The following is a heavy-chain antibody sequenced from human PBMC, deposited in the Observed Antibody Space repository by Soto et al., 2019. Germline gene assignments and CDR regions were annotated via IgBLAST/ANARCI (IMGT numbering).Heavy chain of an antibody. D-gene: IGHD3-22*01. CDR2: ISYDGSNK. CDR3: ARGNFYDSSGYYYYYYYGMDV. V-gene: IGHV3-30-3*01. Sequence: QVQLVESGGGVVQPGRSLRLSCAASGFTFSSYAMHWVRQAPGKGLEWVAVISYDGSNKYYADSVKGRFTISRDNSKNTLYLQMNSLRAEDTAVYYCARGNFYDSSGYYYYYYYGMDVWGQGTTVTVSS. J-gene: IGHJ6*02. CDR1: GFTFSSYA.